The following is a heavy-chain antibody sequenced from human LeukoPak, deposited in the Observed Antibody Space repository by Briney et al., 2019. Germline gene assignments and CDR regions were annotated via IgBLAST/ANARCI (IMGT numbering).Heavy chain of an antibody. J-gene: IGHJ6*02. Sequence: GGSLRLSCAASGFTFSSYSMNWVRQAPGKGLEWVSVIYSGGSTYHADSVKGRFTISRDNSKNTLYLQMNSLRAEDTAVYYCARGLPPYYYHGMDVWGQGTTVTVSS. CDR3: ARGLPPYYYHGMDV. CDR2: IYSGGST. CDR1: GFTFSSYS. V-gene: IGHV3-66*01.